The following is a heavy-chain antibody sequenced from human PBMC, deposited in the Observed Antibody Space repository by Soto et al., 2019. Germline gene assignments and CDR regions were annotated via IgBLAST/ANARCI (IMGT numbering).Heavy chain of an antibody. D-gene: IGHD1-26*01. J-gene: IGHJ4*02. V-gene: IGHV6-1*01. Sequence: SQTLSLTCAISGDSVSSNSAAWNWIRQSPSRGLEWLGRTYYRSKWYNEYAVSVESRITINPDTSENQFSLQLNSVTPEDTAVYYCARAQPTAGASQDFDYPGQGTLVTVSS. CDR2: TYYRSKWYN. CDR1: GDSVSSNSAA. CDR3: ARAQPTAGASQDFDY.